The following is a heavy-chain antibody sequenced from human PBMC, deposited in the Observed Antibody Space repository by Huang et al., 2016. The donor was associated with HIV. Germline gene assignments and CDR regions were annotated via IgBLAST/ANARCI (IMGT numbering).Heavy chain of an antibody. CDR1: GLTFSSYS. CDR2: SSSSSSTI. V-gene: IGHV3-48*02. CDR3: ARGIRYFGVVAYFDY. Sequence: EVQLVESGGGLVQPGGSLRLSCAASGLTFSSYSMNWVRQAPGKGLEWVSYSSSSSSTIYYADSVKGRFTISRDNAKNSLFLQMNSLRDEDTAVYYCARGIRYFGVVAYFDYWGQGALVTVSS. J-gene: IGHJ4*02. D-gene: IGHD3-3*01.